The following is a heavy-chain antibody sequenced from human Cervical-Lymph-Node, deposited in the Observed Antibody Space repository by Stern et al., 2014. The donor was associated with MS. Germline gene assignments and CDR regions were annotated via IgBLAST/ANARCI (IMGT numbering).Heavy chain of an antibody. J-gene: IGHJ5*02. Sequence: VQLLQPGAEVKEPGESLKISCKGSGFSFTTYWIGWVRQMPGKGLEWMGIIYPGTSDTRYSPSFQGQVTISADRSISTAYLQWSSLKASDSAMYYCARHGGPNWNHEAHNWFDPWGQGTLVTVSS. D-gene: IGHD1-14*01. CDR2: IYPGTSDT. CDR1: GFSFTTYW. V-gene: IGHV5-51*01. CDR3: ARHGGPNWNHEAHNWFDP.